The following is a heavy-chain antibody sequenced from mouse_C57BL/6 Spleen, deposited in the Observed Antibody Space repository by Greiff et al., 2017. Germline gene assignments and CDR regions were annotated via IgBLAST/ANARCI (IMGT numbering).Heavy chain of an antibody. CDR2: IDPSDSET. D-gene: IGHD2-1*01. J-gene: IGHJ3*01. Sequence: QVQLQQPGAELVRPGSSVKLSCKASGYTFTSYWMHWVKQRPIQGLEWIGNIDPSDSETPYNQKFKDKATLTVDKSSSTAYMQLSSLTSEDSAVYYCATYGKGVAYWGQGTLVTVSA. CDR1: GYTFTSYW. V-gene: IGHV1-52*01. CDR3: ATYGKGVAY.